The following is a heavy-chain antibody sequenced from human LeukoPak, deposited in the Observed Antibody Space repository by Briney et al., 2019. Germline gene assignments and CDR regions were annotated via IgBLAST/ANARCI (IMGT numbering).Heavy chain of an antibody. D-gene: IGHD3-10*01. CDR1: GGSISSYY. CDR3: ARDYGQLPVLGGWFDP. CDR2: IYTSGST. J-gene: IGHJ5*02. Sequence: SETLSLTCTVSGGSISSYYWSWIRQPAGKGLEWIGSIYTSGSTNYNPSLKSRVTMSVDTSKNQFSLKLSSVTAADTAVYYCARDYGQLPVLGGWFDPWGQGTLVTVSS. V-gene: IGHV4-4*07.